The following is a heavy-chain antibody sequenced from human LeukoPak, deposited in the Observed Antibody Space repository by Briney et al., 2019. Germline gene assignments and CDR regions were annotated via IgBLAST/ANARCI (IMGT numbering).Heavy chain of an antibody. V-gene: IGHV1-18*01. CDR1: GYTFTRYG. J-gene: IGHJ5*02. Sequence: ASVKVSCKASGYTFTRYGISWVRQAPGQGLEWMGWTSAYNGNTDYAQKFQGRVTMTTDTSTSTVYMELRSLRSDDTAVHYCGREPPPPDISSSWYKINWFDPWGQGTLVTVSS. CDR2: TSAYNGNT. D-gene: IGHD6-13*01. CDR3: GREPPPPDISSSWYKINWFDP.